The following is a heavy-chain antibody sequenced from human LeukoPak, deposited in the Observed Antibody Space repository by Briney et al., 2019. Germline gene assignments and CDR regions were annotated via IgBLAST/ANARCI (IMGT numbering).Heavy chain of an antibody. CDR3: ARDADGDYVGYYYYGMDV. CDR2: ISAYNGNT. Sequence: GSVKVSCKASGGTFSKYTISWVRQRPGQGLEWMGWISAYNGNTNYAQKLQGRVTMTTDTSTSTAYMELRSLRSDDTAVYYCARDADGDYVGYYYYGMDVWGQGTTVTVSS. V-gene: IGHV1-18*01. CDR1: GGTFSKYT. D-gene: IGHD4-17*01. J-gene: IGHJ6*02.